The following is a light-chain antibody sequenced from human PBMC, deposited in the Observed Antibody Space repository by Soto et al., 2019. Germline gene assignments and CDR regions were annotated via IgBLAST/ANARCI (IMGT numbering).Light chain of an antibody. CDR3: QQYYSPPRYT. V-gene: IGKV4-1*01. J-gene: IGKJ2*01. CDR1: QSILYSSNNKNL. Sequence: DIVMTQSPEYLAVSLGERATINCRSSQSILYSSNNKNLIAWYQQKPGQPPKLLIYWASTRQSGVPDRFSGSGAGRDFTLTISSLQAEDVAVYYCQQYYSPPRYTFGQGTRLGIK. CDR2: WAS.